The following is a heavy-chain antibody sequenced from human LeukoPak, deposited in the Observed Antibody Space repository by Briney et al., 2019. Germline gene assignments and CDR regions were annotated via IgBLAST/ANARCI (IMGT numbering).Heavy chain of an antibody. Sequence: PSETLSLTCTVSGGSISSSSYYWGWIRQPPGKGLEWIGSIYYSGSTYCNPSLKSRVTISVDTSKNQFSLKLSSVTAADTAVYYCARGDYYDSNAFDIWGQGTMVTVSS. V-gene: IGHV4-39*07. J-gene: IGHJ3*02. CDR1: GGSISSSSYY. D-gene: IGHD3-22*01. CDR2: IYYSGST. CDR3: ARGDYYDSNAFDI.